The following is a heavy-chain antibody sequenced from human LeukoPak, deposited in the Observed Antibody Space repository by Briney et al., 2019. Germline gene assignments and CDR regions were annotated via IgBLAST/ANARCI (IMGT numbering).Heavy chain of an antibody. V-gene: IGHV3-21*01. CDR1: GFTFSSYS. J-gene: IGHJ5*02. Sequence: PGGSLRLSCAASGFTFSSYSMNWVRQAPGKGLEWVSSISSSSSYIYYADSVKGRFTISRANAKTSLHRQMNSLRAEDTAVYYCARAPEGGWTYNWFDPWGQGTLVTVSS. CDR2: ISSSSSYI. CDR3: ARAPEGGWTYNWFDP. D-gene: IGHD6-19*01.